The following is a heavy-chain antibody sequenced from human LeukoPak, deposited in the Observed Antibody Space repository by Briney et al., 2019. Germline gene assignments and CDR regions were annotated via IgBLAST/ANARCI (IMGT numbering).Heavy chain of an antibody. D-gene: IGHD2-15*01. CDR3: ARGYCGGGSCYESRGWFDY. J-gene: IGHJ4*02. Sequence: SETLSLTCTVSGGSMSDYYWSWIRQPAGKGLEWIGRFYSSGSTNYNPSLKSRVTLSADISKNQFSLKLSSVTAADTAVYYCARGYCGGGSCYESRGWFDYWGQGTLVTVSS. V-gene: IGHV4-4*07. CDR2: FYSSGST. CDR1: GGSMSDYY.